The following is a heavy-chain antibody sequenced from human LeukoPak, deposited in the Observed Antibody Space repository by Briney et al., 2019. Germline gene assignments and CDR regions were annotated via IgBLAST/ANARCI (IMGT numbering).Heavy chain of an antibody. CDR2: IHYTGST. J-gene: IGHJ5*02. CDR1: SDSISSSY. V-gene: IGHV4-59*08. D-gene: IGHD3-22*01. CDR3: ARHASLDHYYDSSGYYYWFDP. Sequence: SETLSLTCTVSSDSISSSYWSWIRQPPGKGLEWIGYIHYTGSTNYNPSLKSRVTISVDTSKNQFSLKLSSVTAADTAVYYCARHASLDHYYDSSGYYYWFDPWGQGTLVTVSS.